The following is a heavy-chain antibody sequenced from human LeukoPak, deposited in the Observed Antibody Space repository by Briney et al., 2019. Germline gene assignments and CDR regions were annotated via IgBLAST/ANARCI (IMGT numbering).Heavy chain of an antibody. CDR2: ISGSGGST. J-gene: IGHJ4*02. D-gene: IGHD5-12*01. V-gene: IGHV3-23*01. Sequence: PGGSLRLSCAASGFTFSSYAMSWVRQAPGKGLEWVSAISGSGGSTYYADSVKGRFTISRDNSKNTLYLQMSSLRAEDTAVYYCARGKYGGYFIDYWGQGTLVTVSS. CDR3: ARGKYGGYFIDY. CDR1: GFTFSSYA.